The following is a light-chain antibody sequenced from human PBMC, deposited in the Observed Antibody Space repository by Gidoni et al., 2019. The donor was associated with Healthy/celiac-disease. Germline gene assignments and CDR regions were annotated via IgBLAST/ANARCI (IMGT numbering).Light chain of an antibody. V-gene: IGKV1-39*01. CDR2: AAS. J-gene: IGKJ3*01. CDR1: QSISSY. CDR3: QQSYSTPLT. Sequence: DIQMTQSPSSLSASVGDRVTITCRASQSISSYLNWYQQKPGKAPKLLIYAASSLQSGVPSRFRGSGSGTDLTLNISSLQPEDFATYYCQQSYSTPLTFGPGTKVEIK.